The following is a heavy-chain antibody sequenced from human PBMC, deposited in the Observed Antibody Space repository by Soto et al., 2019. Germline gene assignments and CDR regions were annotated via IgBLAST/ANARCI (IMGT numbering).Heavy chain of an antibody. CDR3: ARGLMLWFGELSRRGGYYYYIDV. V-gene: IGHV4-34*01. D-gene: IGHD3-10*01. CDR2: INDSGNI. CDR1: GGSFSGYQ. Sequence: QVQLQQWGAGLLKPSETLSLTCAVYGGSFSGYQWTWIRQTPGKGLEWIGEINDSGNINYNPSLKSRVTIFLDTPKKQISLKLSSVSAADTAVYYCARGLMLWFGELSRRGGYYYYIDVWGEGTTVIVSS. J-gene: IGHJ6*03.